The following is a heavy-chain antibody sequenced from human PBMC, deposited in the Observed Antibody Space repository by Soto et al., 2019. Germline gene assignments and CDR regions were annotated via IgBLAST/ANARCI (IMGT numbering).Heavy chain of an antibody. CDR3: ARDSFWSQRINWFDP. Sequence: SETLSLTCTVSGGSISSGHYFWSWIRQPPGKGLEWIGYIYYTGSTYYNPSLKSRLTLSVDTSKNQFSLNLTSVTAADTAVYYCARDSFWSQRINWFDPWGQGTLVTVSS. J-gene: IGHJ5*02. CDR2: IYYTGST. CDR1: GGSISSGHYF. V-gene: IGHV4-30-4*01. D-gene: IGHD3-3*01.